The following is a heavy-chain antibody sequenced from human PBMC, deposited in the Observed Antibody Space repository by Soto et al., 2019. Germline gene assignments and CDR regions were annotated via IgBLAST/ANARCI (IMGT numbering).Heavy chain of an antibody. CDR1: GFTFRSYV. D-gene: IGHD3-16*01. Sequence: QVQLVEAGGGVVQPGTSLRLSLVGSGFTFRSYVIHWVRQAPGKGPEWVALTSYDGSNKDYGGSVKGRFTISRDNSRNTVDLQMDSLRVEDTALNSSAGWGTAGGLDVWRQGTRVSVSS. V-gene: IGHV3-33*05. CDR3: AGWGTAGGLDV. CDR2: TSYDGSNK. J-gene: IGHJ6*02.